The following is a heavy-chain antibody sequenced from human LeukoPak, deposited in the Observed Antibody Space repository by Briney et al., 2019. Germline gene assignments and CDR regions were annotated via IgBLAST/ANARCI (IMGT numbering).Heavy chain of an antibody. CDR2: ISNNNADT. J-gene: IGHJ4*02. D-gene: IGHD4-17*01. CDR1: GFTFSSYV. CDR3: AKSGTPVATWADY. Sequence: AGGSLRLSCAASGFTFSSYVMNWVRQAPGKGLEWVSTISNNNADTYYADSVKGRFTISRDNSKNTLYLQINSLRAEDTAVYYCAKSGTPVATWADYWGQGTLVTVSS. V-gene: IGHV3-23*01.